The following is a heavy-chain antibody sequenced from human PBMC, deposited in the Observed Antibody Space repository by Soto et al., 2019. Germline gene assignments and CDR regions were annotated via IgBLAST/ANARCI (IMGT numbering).Heavy chain of an antibody. CDR3: ARDMGFGLSDY. V-gene: IGHV3-30-3*01. J-gene: IGHJ4*02. CDR2: ISYDGSNK. Sequence: GGSLRLSCAASGFTFSSYAMHWVRQAPGKGLEWVAVISYDGSNKYYADSVKGRFTISRDNSKNTLYLQMNSLRAEDTAVYYCARDMGFGLSDYWGQGTLVTVS. CDR1: GFTFSSYA. D-gene: IGHD3-10*01.